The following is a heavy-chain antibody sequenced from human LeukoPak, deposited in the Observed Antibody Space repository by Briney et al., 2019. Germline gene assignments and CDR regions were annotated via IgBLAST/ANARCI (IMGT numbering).Heavy chain of an antibody. Sequence: SETLSLTCTVSGGSISSSIHYWGWIRQSPGKGLEWIGNIYYGGSTYYTPSLKSRVTISVDTSESQFSLELSSVTAADTAVYYCVRHVQGSSWYEGLGYYSYYCIDVWGKGTTVTVSS. CDR1: GGSISSSIHY. V-gene: IGHV4-39*01. CDR3: VRHVQGSSWYEGLGYYSYYCIDV. CDR2: IYYGGST. J-gene: IGHJ6*03. D-gene: IGHD6-13*01.